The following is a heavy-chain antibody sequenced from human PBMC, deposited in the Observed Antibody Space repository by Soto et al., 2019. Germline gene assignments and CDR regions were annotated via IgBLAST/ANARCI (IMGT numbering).Heavy chain of an antibody. D-gene: IGHD3-22*01. CDR1: GFTFSNYD. CDR3: ANRNDYANSGYTYPYVDF. J-gene: IGHJ4*02. V-gene: IGHV3-23*01. CDR2: ISGSGAST. Sequence: EVQLLESGGGLVQPGGPLRLSCAASGFTFSNYDMTWVRQAPGKGLDWVSTISGSGASTYYADSVKGRFTISRDNSKNTVYLQMNSLRVEDTAVYYCANRNDYANSGYTYPYVDFWGQGSLVTVSA.